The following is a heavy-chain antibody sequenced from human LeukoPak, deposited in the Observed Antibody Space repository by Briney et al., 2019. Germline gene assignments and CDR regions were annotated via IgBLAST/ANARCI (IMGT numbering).Heavy chain of an antibody. J-gene: IGHJ4*02. V-gene: IGHV1-18*01. CDR3: ARQVRAAMVPSALALGY. Sequence: ASVKVSCKASGYTFTSYGISWVRRAPGQGLEWMGWISAYNGNTNYAQKLQGRVTMTTDTSTSTAYMELRSLRSDDTAVYCCARQVRAAMVPSALALGYWGQGTLVTVSS. D-gene: IGHD5-18*01. CDR2: ISAYNGNT. CDR1: GYTFTSYG.